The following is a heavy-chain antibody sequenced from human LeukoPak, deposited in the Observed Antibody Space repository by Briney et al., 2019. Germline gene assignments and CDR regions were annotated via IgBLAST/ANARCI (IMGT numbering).Heavy chain of an antibody. CDR3: GRAYYDILTGPADDASDI. Sequence: GRSLRLSCAASGFTFSRYGMHWVRQAPGKGLQWVAVIWFDGSNKYYADSVKGRFTISRDNSKNRLYLQMNSLRVEDTAAYYCGRAYYDILTGPADDASDIWGQGTMVTVSS. D-gene: IGHD3-9*01. CDR2: IWFDGSNK. J-gene: IGHJ3*02. V-gene: IGHV3-33*01. CDR1: GFTFSRYG.